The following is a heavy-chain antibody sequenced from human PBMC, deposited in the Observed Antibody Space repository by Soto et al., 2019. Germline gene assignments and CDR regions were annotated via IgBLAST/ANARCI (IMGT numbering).Heavy chain of an antibody. J-gene: IGHJ4*02. CDR3: AHRRRGRYFDY. Sequence: QITLKESGPTLVKPTQTLTLTCTFSGFSLSTSGVGVGWIRQPPGKALEWLALIYWDDDKRYSPSLKSRLTTSKDTSKNQVVLTMTDMDPVDTATYDGAHRRRGRYFDYWGQGTLVTVSS. D-gene: IGHD3-16*01. CDR1: GFSLSTSGVG. CDR2: IYWDDDK. V-gene: IGHV2-5*02.